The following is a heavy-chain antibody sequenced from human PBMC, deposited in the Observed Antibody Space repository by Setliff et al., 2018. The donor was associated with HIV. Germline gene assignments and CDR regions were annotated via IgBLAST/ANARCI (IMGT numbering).Heavy chain of an antibody. CDR1: GFTFSSYW. Sequence: GGSLRLSCAASGFTFSSYWMHWVRQAPGKGLVWVSRINSDGSSTSYADSVKGRFTISRDNAKNTLYLQMNSLRAEDTAVYFCAKEGFCSGGSCSLDRWGQGTLVTVSS. CDR2: INSDGSST. CDR3: AKEGFCSGGSCSLDR. V-gene: IGHV3-74*01. D-gene: IGHD2-15*01. J-gene: IGHJ5*02.